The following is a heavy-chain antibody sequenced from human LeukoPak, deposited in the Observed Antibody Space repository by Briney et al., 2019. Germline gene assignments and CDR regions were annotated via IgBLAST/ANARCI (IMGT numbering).Heavy chain of an antibody. CDR2: INIDGSST. CDR1: GFAFSSYW. V-gene: IGHV3-74*01. Sequence: GGSLRLSCAASGFAFSSYWMHWVRQVPGKGLVWVSRINIDGSSTTYADSVKGRFTISRDNAKNTMYLQMNSLRAEDTAVYYCAKGAIRTSITCYFDYWGQGTLVTVSS. D-gene: IGHD2-2*01. CDR3: AKGAIRTSITCYFDY. J-gene: IGHJ4*02.